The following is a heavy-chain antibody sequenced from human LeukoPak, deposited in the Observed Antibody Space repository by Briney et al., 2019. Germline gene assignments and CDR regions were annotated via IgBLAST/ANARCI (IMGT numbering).Heavy chain of an antibody. J-gene: IGHJ6*03. Sequence: SETLSLTCTVSGGSLSSRSYYWGWIRQPPGRGLQWIGSIIYGGSGDYNPSLKSRATISVDTSKNQFSLKLSSVTAADTAVYYCARHKDYYYSYMDVWGKGTTVTISS. CDR1: GGSLSSRSYY. CDR3: ARHKDYYYSYMDV. V-gene: IGHV4-39*01. CDR2: IIYGGSG.